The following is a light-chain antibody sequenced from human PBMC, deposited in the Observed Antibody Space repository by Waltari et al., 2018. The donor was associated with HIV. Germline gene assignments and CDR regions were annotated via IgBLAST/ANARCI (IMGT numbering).Light chain of an antibody. CDR2: WAS. J-gene: IGKJ1*01. CDR1: QKILFSSTNKNY. V-gene: IGKV4-1*01. Sequence: DIILTQSPDSLAVSLCERATMNCKSSQKILFSSTNKNYLSWYQQRPGQPPRLLIYWASSRESGVPERFTGSGSGTNFTLTISRLQADDVAVYFCQQYYSTPRTFGQGTKV. CDR3: QQYYSTPRT.